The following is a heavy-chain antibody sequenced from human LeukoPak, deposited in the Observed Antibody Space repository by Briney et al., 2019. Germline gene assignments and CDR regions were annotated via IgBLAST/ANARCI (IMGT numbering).Heavy chain of an antibody. D-gene: IGHD2-15*01. Sequence: SETLSLTCTFSGGSISSGGYYWTWIRQHPGKGLEWIGYIYYSGSTYYNPSLKIRVTISVDTSKIQSSLRLSCVTDADTAVYYCALGYCGGGSCYAREYFQHWGQGTLVTVSS. J-gene: IGHJ1*01. CDR3: ALGYCGGGSCYAREYFQH. CDR2: IYYSGST. CDR1: GGSISSGGYY. V-gene: IGHV4-31*03.